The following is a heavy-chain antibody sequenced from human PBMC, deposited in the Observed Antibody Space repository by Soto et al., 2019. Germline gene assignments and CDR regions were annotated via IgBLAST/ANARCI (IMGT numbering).Heavy chain of an antibody. V-gene: IGHV3-74*01. CDR2: INGDGSST. CDR3: ARAQLLPDDAFDA. CDR1: GFTFSNFW. J-gene: IGHJ3*01. Sequence: QLVESGGGLVQPGGSLRLSCAASGFTFSNFWMHWVRQAPGKVPVWVSRINGDGSSTSHADSVKGRFTISRDNAENTLFLQMSGLRAEDTAVYYCARAQLLPDDAFDAWGRGTVVTVSS. D-gene: IGHD2-2*01.